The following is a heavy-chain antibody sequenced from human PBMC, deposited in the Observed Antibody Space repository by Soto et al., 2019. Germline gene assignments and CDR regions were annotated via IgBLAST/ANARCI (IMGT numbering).Heavy chain of an antibody. V-gene: IGHV1-46*01. CDR3: ARDSHYYDSSGPSWHY. J-gene: IGHJ4*02. CDR2: INPSGGST. D-gene: IGHD3-22*01. Sequence: VKVSCKASGYTFPSYYMHWVRQAPGQGLEWMGIINPSGGSTSYEQKFQGRVTMTRDTYTSTVYMELSSLRSEDTAVYYCARDSHYYDSSGPSWHYWGQGTLVTVSS. CDR1: GYTFPSYY.